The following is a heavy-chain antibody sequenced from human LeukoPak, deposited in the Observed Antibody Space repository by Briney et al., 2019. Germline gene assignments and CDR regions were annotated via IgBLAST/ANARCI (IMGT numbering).Heavy chain of an antibody. Sequence: GESRKISCKGSGYSFTSYWIRWVRQMPWKSLELIGIIYPGDSDTRYSPAFQGQGTISADKYISTAYLQWSSLKASDTAMYYCASQEYCYDSSGRNWFDPWGQGPLVSVSS. CDR1: GYSFTSYW. CDR2: IYPGDSDT. D-gene: IGHD3-22*01. J-gene: IGHJ5*02. V-gene: IGHV5-51*01. CDR3: ASQEYCYDSSGRNWFDP.